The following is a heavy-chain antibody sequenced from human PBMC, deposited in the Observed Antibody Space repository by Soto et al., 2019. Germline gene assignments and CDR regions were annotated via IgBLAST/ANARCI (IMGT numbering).Heavy chain of an antibody. D-gene: IGHD3-3*01. CDR2: ISSSSSYI. V-gene: IGHV3-21*01. J-gene: IGHJ6*02. CDR3: ARAFHDFWSGYNPHYYYYGMDV. CDR1: GFTFSSYS. Sequence: SGGSLRLSCAASGFTFSSYSMNWVRQAPGKGLEWVSSISSSSSYIYYADSVKGRFTISRDNSKNTLYLQMNSLRAEDTAVYYCARAFHDFWSGYNPHYYYYGMDVWGQGTTVTVS.